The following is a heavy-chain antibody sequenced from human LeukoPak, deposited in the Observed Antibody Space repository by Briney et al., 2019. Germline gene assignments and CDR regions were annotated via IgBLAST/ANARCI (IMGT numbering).Heavy chain of an antibody. Sequence: GGSLRLSCAASGFPLRSYSINWVRQAPGKGLEWVSYISRSGSAIYYVDSVKGRFTVSRDNAKNSLFLQMNSPRAEDTAVYYCVRVKGSYFDYWGQGALVTVSS. CDR3: VRVKGSYFDY. V-gene: IGHV3-48*01. D-gene: IGHD2-15*01. CDR2: ISRSGSAI. J-gene: IGHJ4*02. CDR1: GFPLRSYS.